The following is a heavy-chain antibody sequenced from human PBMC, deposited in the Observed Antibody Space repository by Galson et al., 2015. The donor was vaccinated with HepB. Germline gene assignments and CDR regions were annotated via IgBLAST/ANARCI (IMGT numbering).Heavy chain of an antibody. J-gene: IGHJ3*02. V-gene: IGHV1-18*01. CDR1: GYTFTSYG. CDR2: ISAYNGNT. Sequence: SVKVSCKASGYTFTSYGISWVRQAPGQGLEWMGWISAYNGNTNYAQKLQGRVTMTTDTSTSTAYMELRSLRSDDTAVYYCARDRGTIFGVAGNAFDIWGQGTMVTVSS. D-gene: IGHD3-3*01. CDR3: ARDRGTIFGVAGNAFDI.